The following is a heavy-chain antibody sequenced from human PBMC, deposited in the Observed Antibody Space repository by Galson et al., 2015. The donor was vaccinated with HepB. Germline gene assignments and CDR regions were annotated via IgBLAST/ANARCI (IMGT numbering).Heavy chain of an antibody. CDR2: ISFAGDKK. D-gene: IGHD1-26*01. CDR3: AREGSAKKLDY. J-gene: IGHJ4*02. Sequence: SLRLSCAAFGFTVSTSSMHWIRQAPGKGLEWVALISFAGDKKHYTDSAKGRFIISRDNSKNTLYLEMNSLTTDDTAVYHCAREGSAKKLDYWGQGALVSVSS. V-gene: IGHV3-30-3*01. CDR1: GFTVSTSS.